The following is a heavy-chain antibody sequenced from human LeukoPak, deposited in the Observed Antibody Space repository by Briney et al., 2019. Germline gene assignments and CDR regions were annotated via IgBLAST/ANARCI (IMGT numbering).Heavy chain of an antibody. D-gene: IGHD3-10*01. Sequence: QAGGSLRLSCAASGFTVSGNYMTWVRQAPGRGLEWVSLIYAGGNTHYPASVKGRFTISRDNSKNTLYLQMNSLRAEDTAVYYCASGEWPQDYWGQGTLVTVSS. CDR2: IYAGGNT. V-gene: IGHV3-53*01. J-gene: IGHJ4*02. CDR1: GFTVSGNY. CDR3: ASGEWPQDY.